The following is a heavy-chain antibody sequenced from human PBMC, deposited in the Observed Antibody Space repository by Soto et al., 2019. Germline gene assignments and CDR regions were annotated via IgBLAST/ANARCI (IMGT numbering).Heavy chain of an antibody. CDR2: INAGNGNT. V-gene: IGHV1-3*01. J-gene: IGHJ6*02. CDR1: GYTFTSYA. CDR3: ARDVDIVATITYYYYGMDV. Sequence: QVQLVQSGAEVKKPGASVKVSCKASGYTFTSYAMHWVRQAPGQRLEWMGWINAGNGNTKYSQKFQGRVTITRDTSASTAYMELSSLRSEDTAVYYCARDVDIVATITYYYYGMDVWGQGTTVTVSS. D-gene: IGHD5-12*01.